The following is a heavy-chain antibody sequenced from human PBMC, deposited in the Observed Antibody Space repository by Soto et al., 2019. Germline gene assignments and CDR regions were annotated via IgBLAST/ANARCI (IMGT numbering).Heavy chain of an antibody. CDR2: INAGNGNT. D-gene: IGHD3-16*01. CDR3: ARGEFLSYDDY. Sequence: QVQLVQSGAEVKKPGASVKVSCKASGYTFTSYAMHWVRQAPGQRLEWMGWINAGNGNTKYSQKFQGRVTITRDTSARSAYMELWRLRSEDTAVYYCARGEFLSYDDYWGQGTLVTVSS. V-gene: IGHV1-3*01. CDR1: GYTFTSYA. J-gene: IGHJ4*02.